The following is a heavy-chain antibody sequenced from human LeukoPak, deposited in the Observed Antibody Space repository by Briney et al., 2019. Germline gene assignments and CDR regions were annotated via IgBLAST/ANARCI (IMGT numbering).Heavy chain of an antibody. J-gene: IGHJ4*02. CDR3: ARGARIISSWYSSV. Sequence: ASVKVSCKASGYTFTSYYMHWVRQAPGQGLEWMGWISAYNNNTNYAQKFQGRLTMTTDTSTSTAYMELRSLRSDDTAVYYCARGARIISSWYSSVWGQGTLITLS. V-gene: IGHV1-18*04. CDR1: GYTFTSYY. CDR2: ISAYNNNT. D-gene: IGHD2-15*01.